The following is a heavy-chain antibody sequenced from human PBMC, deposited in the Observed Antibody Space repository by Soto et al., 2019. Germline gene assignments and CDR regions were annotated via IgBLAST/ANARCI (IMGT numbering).Heavy chain of an antibody. V-gene: IGHV1-18*01. CDR1: GYTFTSYG. J-gene: IGHJ4*02. CDR2: ISAYNGNT. CDR3: ARDSPPVDY. Sequence: ASVKVSCKASGYTFTSYGVSWVRQAPGQGLEWMGWISAYNGNTKYAQKLQGRVTMTTDTSTNTAYMDLRSLRSDNTAVYYCARDSPPVDYWGQGTLVTVSS.